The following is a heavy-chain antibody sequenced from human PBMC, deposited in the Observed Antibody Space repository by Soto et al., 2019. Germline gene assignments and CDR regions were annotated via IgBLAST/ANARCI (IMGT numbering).Heavy chain of an antibody. Sequence: QVPLQESGPGLVKPSQTLSLTCTVSGGSISSGGYYWSWIRQHPGKGLEWIGYIYYSGSTYYNPSLTSRATISVATSNNQFSLKLSSVSAADTAVYYCARSEYSYGPNPLLYWGQGTLVTVSS. J-gene: IGHJ4*02. V-gene: IGHV4-31*03. CDR3: ARSEYSYGPNPLLY. CDR2: IYYSGST. CDR1: GGSISSGGYY. D-gene: IGHD5-18*01.